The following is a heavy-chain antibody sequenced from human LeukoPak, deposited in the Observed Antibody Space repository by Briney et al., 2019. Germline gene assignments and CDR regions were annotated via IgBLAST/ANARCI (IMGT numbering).Heavy chain of an antibody. D-gene: IGHD3-16*01. CDR2: IRDTGET. CDR1: GFSVSHYY. J-gene: IGHJ5*01. Sequence: GGSLRLSCAGSGFSVSHYYMNWVRQAPGKGLEWVSLIRDTGETFYANSVKGRFTISRDNSKNTMYLQMNRLRVEDTAVYFCARDRAVTQVWVEFDSWGQGTLVTVSS. V-gene: IGHV3-66*03. CDR3: ARDRAVTQVWVEFDS.